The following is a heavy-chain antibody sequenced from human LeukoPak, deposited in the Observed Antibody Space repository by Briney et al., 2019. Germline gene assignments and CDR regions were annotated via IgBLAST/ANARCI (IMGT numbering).Heavy chain of an antibody. CDR3: ASYRGGSLDY. CDR2: ISSSSTYT. Sequence: AGSLRLSCAASGFTFSDYYMSWIRQAPGKGLEWVSYISSSSTYTNYADSVKGRFTISRDNAKNSLYLQMNSLRAEDTAVYYCASYRGGSLDYWGQGTLVTVSS. CDR1: GFTFSDYY. J-gene: IGHJ4*02. D-gene: IGHD5-12*01. V-gene: IGHV3-11*06.